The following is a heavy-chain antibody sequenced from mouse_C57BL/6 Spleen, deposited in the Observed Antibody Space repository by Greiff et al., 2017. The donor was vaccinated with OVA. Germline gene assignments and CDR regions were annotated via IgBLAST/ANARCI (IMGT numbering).Heavy chain of an antibody. CDR1: GYTFTSYW. V-gene: IGHV1-69*01. J-gene: IGHJ3*01. Sequence: QVQLQQPGAELVMPGASVKLSCKASGYTFTSYWMHWVKQTPGQGLEWTGEIVPSDSYTNYNQKFKGKSTLTVDKSSISAYMQLSSLTSEDSAVYYWALYYYGSPQFAYWGQGTLVTVSA. D-gene: IGHD1-1*01. CDR3: ALYYYGSPQFAY. CDR2: IVPSDSYT.